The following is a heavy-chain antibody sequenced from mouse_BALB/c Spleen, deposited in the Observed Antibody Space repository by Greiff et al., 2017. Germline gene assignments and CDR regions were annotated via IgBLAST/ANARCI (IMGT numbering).Heavy chain of an antibody. Sequence: VQLQQSGPELVKPGASVRISCKASGYTFTSYYIHWVKQRPGQGLEWIGWIYPGNVNTKYNEKFKGKATLTADKSSSTAYMQLSSLTSEDSAVYYCTREGNYYFDYWGQGTTLTVSS. CDR2: IYPGNVNT. D-gene: IGHD2-1*01. J-gene: IGHJ2*01. CDR1: GYTFTSYY. V-gene: IGHV1S56*01. CDR3: TREGNYYFDY.